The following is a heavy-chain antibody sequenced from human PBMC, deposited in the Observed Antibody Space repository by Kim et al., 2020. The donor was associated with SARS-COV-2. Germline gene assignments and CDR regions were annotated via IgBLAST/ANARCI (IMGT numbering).Heavy chain of an antibody. CDR2: IISDGIIT. Sequence: GGSLRLSCAASGFTFSNYWMHWVRQAPGKGPVWVTRIISDGIITTYADSVRGRFTISRDNAKNTLYLQMNSLRAEDTALYYCVSGLGDYWGRGTLVTVSS. D-gene: IGHD6-25*01. CDR1: GFTFSNYW. CDR3: VSGLGDY. V-gene: IGHV3-74*01. J-gene: IGHJ4*02.